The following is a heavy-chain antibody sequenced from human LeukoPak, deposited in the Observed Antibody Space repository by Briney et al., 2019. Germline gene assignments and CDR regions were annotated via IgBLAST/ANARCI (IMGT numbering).Heavy chain of an antibody. J-gene: IGHJ5*02. CDR3: ARRTNDFWSGYYDWFDP. Sequence: ASVKVSCKASGYTFTSYGISWVRQAPGQGLEWMGWISAYNGNTNYAQKLQDRVTMTTDTSTSTAYMELRSLRSDDTAVYYCARRTNDFWSGYYDWFDPWGQGTLVTVSS. CDR1: GYTFTSYG. D-gene: IGHD3-3*01. CDR2: ISAYNGNT. V-gene: IGHV1-18*01.